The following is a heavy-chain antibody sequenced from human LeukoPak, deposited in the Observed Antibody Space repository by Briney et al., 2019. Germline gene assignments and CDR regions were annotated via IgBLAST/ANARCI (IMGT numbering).Heavy chain of an antibody. J-gene: IGHJ4*02. CDR3: ATYMSSDY. V-gene: IGHV3-21*01. CDR1: GFTSSSYS. D-gene: IGHD1-26*01. CDR2: ISSSSYI. Sequence: GGSLRLXCAASGFTSSSYSMNWVRQAPGKGLEWVSSISSSSYIYYADSVKGRFTISRDNAKNSLYLQMNSLRAEDTAVHYCATYMSSDYWGQGTLVTVSS.